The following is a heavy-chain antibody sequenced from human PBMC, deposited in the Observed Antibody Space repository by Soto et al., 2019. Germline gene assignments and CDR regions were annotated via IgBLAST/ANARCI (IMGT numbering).Heavy chain of an antibody. Sequence: SEPLSVTCLVSFGPFSTYYYNWILQSPGKGLEWIGEINHSGSNNYSPSLKSRVTMSLDTSKNQFSLKLTSVTAADTAVYYCARGGSNDWQVAFDIWGQGTRVTV. V-gene: IGHV4-34*01. CDR1: FGPFSTYY. CDR2: INHSGSN. D-gene: IGHD3-9*01. CDR3: ARGGSNDWQVAFDI. J-gene: IGHJ3*02.